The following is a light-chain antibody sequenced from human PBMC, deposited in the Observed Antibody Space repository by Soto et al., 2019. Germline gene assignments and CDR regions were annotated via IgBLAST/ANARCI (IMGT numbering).Light chain of an antibody. Sequence: TVMTQSPATLSVAPGERVTLSCRASQSVRSNLVWYQQRLGQAPRLLIYGASNRATGVPARFSGSGSGTEFTLTISSLQSEDSAVYYCHHYNNWPPWTFGQGTKVEIK. CDR1: QSVRSN. J-gene: IGKJ1*01. CDR2: GAS. CDR3: HHYNNWPPWT. V-gene: IGKV3-15*01.